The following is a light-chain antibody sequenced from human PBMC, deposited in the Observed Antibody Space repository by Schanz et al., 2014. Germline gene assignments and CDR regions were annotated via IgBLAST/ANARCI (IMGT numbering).Light chain of an antibody. J-gene: IGLJ3*02. CDR2: EGS. CDR3: CAYAGSKIPV. V-gene: IGLV2-23*01. CDR1: TSDIGSYDF. Sequence: QSALTQPASVSGAPGQSITISCTGTTSDIGSYDFVSWYRQHPGEAPKLMIYEGSKRPSGVSNRFSASKSGNTASLTISGLQAEDEADYYCCAYAGSKIPVFGGGTKLTVL.